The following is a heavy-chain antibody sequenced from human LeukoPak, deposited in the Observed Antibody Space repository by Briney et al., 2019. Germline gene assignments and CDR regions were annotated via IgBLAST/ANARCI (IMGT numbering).Heavy chain of an antibody. CDR2: IYHSGST. CDR1: GGSISSGGYS. V-gene: IGHV4-30-2*01. J-gene: IGHJ4*02. Sequence: SETLSLTCAVSGGSISSGGYSWSWIRQPPGKGLEWIGYIYHSGSTYYNPSLKSRVTISVDRSKNQFSLKLSSVTAADTAVYYCARDPHYCSSTSCCPYFFDYWGQGTLVTVSS. D-gene: IGHD2-2*01. CDR3: ARDPHYCSSTSCCPYFFDY.